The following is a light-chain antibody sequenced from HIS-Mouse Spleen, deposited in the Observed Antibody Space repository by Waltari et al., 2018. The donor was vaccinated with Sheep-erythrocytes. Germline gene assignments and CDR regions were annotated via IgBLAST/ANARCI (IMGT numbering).Light chain of an antibody. CDR2: QDS. J-gene: IGLJ2*01. Sequence: SYELTQPPSVSVSPGQTASITCSGDKLGDKYACWYQQKPGQSPVLVISQDSKRPSGIPGRFSGANSGNPGTLTISGTQAMDEADYYCQAWDSSTVVFGGGTKLTVL. CDR3: QAWDSSTVV. CDR1: KLGDKY. V-gene: IGLV3-1*01.